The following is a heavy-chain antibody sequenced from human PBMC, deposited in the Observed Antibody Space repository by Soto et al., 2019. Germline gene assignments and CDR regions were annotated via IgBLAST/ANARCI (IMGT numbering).Heavy chain of an antibody. CDR3: ARRIGYSSSSGPEYWYFDL. V-gene: IGHV3-7*01. CDR2: IKQDGSEK. D-gene: IGHD6-6*01. J-gene: IGHJ2*01. CDR1: GFTFSSYW. Sequence: EVQLVESGGGLVQPGGSLRLSCAASGFTFSSYWMSWVRQAPGKGLEWVANIKQDGSEKYYVDSVKGRFTISRDNAKNSLYLQMNSLRAEDTAVYYCARRIGYSSSSGPEYWYFDLWGRGTLVTVSS.